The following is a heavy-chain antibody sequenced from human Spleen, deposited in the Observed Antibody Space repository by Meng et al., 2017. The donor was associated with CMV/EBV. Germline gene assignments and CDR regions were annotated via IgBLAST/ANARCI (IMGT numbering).Heavy chain of an antibody. CDR2: IYSGGST. CDR1: GFTVSSNY. Sequence: GGSLRLSCAASGFTVSSNYMSWVRQAPGKGLEWVSVIYSGGSTYYADSVKGRFTISRDNSKNTLYLQMSNLRAEDAAVYYCARGYGDDGLNYYYYGMDVWGQGTTVTVSS. J-gene: IGHJ6*02. V-gene: IGHV3-53*01. CDR3: ARGYGDDGLNYYYYGMDV. D-gene: IGHD4-17*01.